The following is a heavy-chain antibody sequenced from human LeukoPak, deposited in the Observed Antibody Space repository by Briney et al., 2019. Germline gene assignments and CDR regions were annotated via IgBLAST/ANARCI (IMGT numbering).Heavy chain of an antibody. CDR3: ARDVTSRYFDL. D-gene: IGHD6-6*01. Sequence: PGTSLRLSCAASGFTFSSCGMHWVRHAPGKGLEWVAVIWYDGSNKYYADSVLGRFTISRDNSKNTLYVQMNSLRAEDTAVYYCARDVTSRYFDLWGRGTLVTVSS. CDR2: IWYDGSNK. CDR1: GFTFSSCG. V-gene: IGHV3-33*01. J-gene: IGHJ2*01.